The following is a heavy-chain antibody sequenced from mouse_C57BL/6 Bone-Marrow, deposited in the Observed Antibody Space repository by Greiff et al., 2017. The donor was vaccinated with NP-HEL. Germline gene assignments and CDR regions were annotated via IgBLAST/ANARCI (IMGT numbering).Heavy chain of an antibody. V-gene: IGHV1-82*01. CDR3: ARSPWGYGSSYEGFAY. Sequence: VQLQQSGPELVKPGASVKISCKASGYAFSSSWMNWVKQRPGKGLEWIGRIYPGDGDTNYNGKFKGKATLTADKSSSTAYMQLSSLTSEDSAVYCCARSPWGYGSSYEGFAYWGQGTLVTVSA. CDR1: GYAFSSSW. CDR2: IYPGDGDT. J-gene: IGHJ3*01. D-gene: IGHD1-1*01.